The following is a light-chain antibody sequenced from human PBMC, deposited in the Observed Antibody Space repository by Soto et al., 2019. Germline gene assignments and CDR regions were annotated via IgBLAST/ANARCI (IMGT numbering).Light chain of an antibody. CDR3: QQYNNWL. J-gene: IGKJ3*01. CDR1: QSVSSN. CDR2: GAS. V-gene: IGKV3-15*01. Sequence: EIVMTQSPATLSVSPGERATLSCRASQSVSSNLAGYQQKPGQAPRLLIYGASTRATGIPARFSGSGSGTEFTLTISRLQSVDFAVYYCQQYNNWLFGPGTKADIK.